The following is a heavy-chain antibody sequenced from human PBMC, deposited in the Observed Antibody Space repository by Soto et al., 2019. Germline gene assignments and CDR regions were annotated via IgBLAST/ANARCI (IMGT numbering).Heavy chain of an antibody. CDR3: ARDLGYYDSSGYFDY. J-gene: IGHJ4*02. V-gene: IGHV3-11*01. Sequence: LLLSFAASGFTFSDYYMTWIRQAPWKGLEWVAYISSSDNIIYYADSVKGRFTISRDNAKNSLYLQMNSLRAEDTAVYYCARDLGYYDSSGYFDYWGQGTLVTVSS. CDR1: GFTFSDYY. CDR2: ISSSDNII. D-gene: IGHD3-22*01.